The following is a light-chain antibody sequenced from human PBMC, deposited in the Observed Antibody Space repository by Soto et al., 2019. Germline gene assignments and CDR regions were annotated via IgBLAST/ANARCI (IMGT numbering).Light chain of an antibody. V-gene: IGKV1-39*01. CDR3: QQSYTILHCT. J-gene: IGKJ1*01. Sequence: DIQMTQSPSSLSASVGDRVTITFRASQSISSYLNWYQQKPGKAPKLLIYAASSLQSGVPSRFSGSASGTHGSLAMSSLQPEYFVTYRCQQSYTILHCTLRQGSKLDMK. CDR2: AAS. CDR1: QSISSY.